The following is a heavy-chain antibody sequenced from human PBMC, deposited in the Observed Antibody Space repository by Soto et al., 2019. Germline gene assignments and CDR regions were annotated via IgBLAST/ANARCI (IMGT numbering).Heavy chain of an antibody. CDR2: SIPIFVTA. D-gene: IGHD3-22*01. CDR1: GGTFSSYA. CDR3: ARQTYYYDSSGYDGRGYNGFDP. J-gene: IGHJ5*02. V-gene: IGHV1-69*01. Sequence: QVQLVQSGAEVKKPGSSVKVSCKASGGTFSSYAISWVRQAPGQGLEWMGGSIPIFVTANYAQKFQGRVTITADEATSKAYMELSRLKSEDTAVYYCARQTYYYDSSGYDGRGYNGFDPWGQGTLVTVSS.